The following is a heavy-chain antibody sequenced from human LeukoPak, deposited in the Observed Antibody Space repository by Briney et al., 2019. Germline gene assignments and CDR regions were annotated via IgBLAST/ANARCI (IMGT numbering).Heavy chain of an antibody. CDR1: GFTFSSYA. V-gene: IGHV3-23*01. J-gene: IGHJ4*02. D-gene: IGHD3-22*01. CDR3: AKVGGSTMIVVVTRKYYFDY. Sequence: GGSLRLSCAASGFTFSSYAMSWVRQAPGKGLEWVSAISGSGGSTYYADSAKGRFTISRDNSKNTLYLQMNSLRAEDTAVYYCAKVGGSTMIVVVTRKYYFDYWGQGTLVTVSS. CDR2: ISGSGGST.